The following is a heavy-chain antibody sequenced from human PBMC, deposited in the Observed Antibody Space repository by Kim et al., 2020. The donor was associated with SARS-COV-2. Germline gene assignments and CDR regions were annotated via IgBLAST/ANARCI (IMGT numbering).Heavy chain of an antibody. V-gene: IGHV3-33*06. D-gene: IGHD1-7*01. J-gene: IGHJ6*02. CDR3: AKDGVWNLDYYYGMDV. Sequence: GGSLRLSCAASGFTFSSYAMHWVRQAPGKGLEWVAVIWYDGSNKYYADSVKGRFTISRDNSKNTLYLQMNSLRAEDTAVYYCAKDGVWNLDYYYGMDVWGQGTTVTVSS. CDR2: IWYDGSNK. CDR1: GFTFSSYA.